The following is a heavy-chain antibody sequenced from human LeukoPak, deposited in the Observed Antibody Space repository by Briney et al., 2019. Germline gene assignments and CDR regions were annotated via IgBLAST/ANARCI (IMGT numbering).Heavy chain of an antibody. Sequence: ASVKVSCKASGYTFTSYGINWVRQAPGQGLEWMGWISAYNGNTNYAQKLQGRVTMTTDTSTSTAYMELRSLRSDDTAVYYCARASSAEQLAGSDVWGKGTTVTVSS. J-gene: IGHJ6*04. CDR2: ISAYNGNT. CDR3: ARASSAEQLAGSDV. CDR1: GYTFTSYG. V-gene: IGHV1-18*01. D-gene: IGHD6-6*01.